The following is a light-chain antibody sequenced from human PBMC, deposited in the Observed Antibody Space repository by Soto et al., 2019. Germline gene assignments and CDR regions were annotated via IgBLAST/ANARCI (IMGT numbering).Light chain of an antibody. V-gene: IGKV4-1*01. Sequence: DIVMTQSPGSLAVSLGERATINCKSSQSVLYRSNNHNYLAWYQQKPGQPPRLLIYWASTRESGVPDRFSGSGSGTDFTLTISSLQAEDVAVYYCQQYYSTPWTFGQGTKVDIK. CDR3: QQYYSTPWT. CDR2: WAS. J-gene: IGKJ1*01. CDR1: QSVLYRSNNHNY.